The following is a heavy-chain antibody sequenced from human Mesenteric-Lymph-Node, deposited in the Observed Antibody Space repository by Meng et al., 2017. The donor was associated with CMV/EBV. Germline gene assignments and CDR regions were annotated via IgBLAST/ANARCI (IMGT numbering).Heavy chain of an antibody. Sequence: SLKISCAASGFTFDDYAMHWVRQAPGKGLEWVSGISWNSGSIGYADSVKGRFTISRDNAKNSLYLQMNSLRAEDTAVYYCARGNDFWSGYYYYGIDVWGQGTTVTVSS. CDR3: ARGNDFWSGYYYYGIDV. CDR1: GFTFDDYA. D-gene: IGHD3-3*01. V-gene: IGHV3-9*01. CDR2: ISWNSGSI. J-gene: IGHJ6*02.